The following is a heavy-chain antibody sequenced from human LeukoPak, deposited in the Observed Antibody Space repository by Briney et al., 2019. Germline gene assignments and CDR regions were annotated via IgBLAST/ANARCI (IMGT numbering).Heavy chain of an antibody. V-gene: IGHV4-59*01. D-gene: IGHD5-18*01. CDR3: ARAQGYSYGQPYFDY. J-gene: IGHJ4*02. Sequence: PSQTLSLTCTVSGGSISSYYWSWIRQPPGKGLEWIGYIYYSGSTNYNPSLKSRVTISVDTSKNQFSLKLSSVTAADTAVYYCARAQGYSYGQPYFDYWGQGTLVTVSS. CDR1: GGSISSYY. CDR2: IYYSGST.